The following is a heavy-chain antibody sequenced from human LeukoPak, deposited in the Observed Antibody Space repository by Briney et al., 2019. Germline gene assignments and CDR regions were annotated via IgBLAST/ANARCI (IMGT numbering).Heavy chain of an antibody. D-gene: IGHD5-18*01. CDR1: GGSITSSSYY. V-gene: IGHV4-39*07. CDR2: LYYSGST. CDR3: ARGGYSYDNWFDP. Sequence: SETLSLTCTVSGGSITSSSYYWGWIRQPPGKGLEWIGSLYYSGSTYYNPSLKSRVTISVDTSKNQFSLKLSSVTAADTAVYYCARGGYSYDNWFDPWGQGTLVTVSS. J-gene: IGHJ5*02.